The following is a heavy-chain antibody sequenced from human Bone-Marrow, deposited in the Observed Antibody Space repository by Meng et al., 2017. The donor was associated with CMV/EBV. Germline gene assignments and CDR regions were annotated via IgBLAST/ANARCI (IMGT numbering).Heavy chain of an antibody. CDR3: ARGKGELGSNWFDP. CDR1: GGSFSGYY. CDR2: INRSGST. Sequence: SETLSLTCAVYGGSFSGYYWSWIRQPPGQGLEWIGEINRSGSTNYNPSLKSRVTISVDTSKNQFSLKLSSVTAADTAVYYCARGKGELGSNWFDPWGQGTLVTVSS. J-gene: IGHJ5*02. V-gene: IGHV4-34*01. D-gene: IGHD1-26*01.